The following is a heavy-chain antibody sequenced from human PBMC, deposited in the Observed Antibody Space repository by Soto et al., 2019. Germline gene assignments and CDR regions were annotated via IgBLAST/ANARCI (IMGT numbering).Heavy chain of an antibody. CDR3: ARDLRGNTHFDY. CDR2: VSSSNKQ. CDR1: GFTFTSYG. J-gene: IGHJ4*02. V-gene: IGHV3-48*02. D-gene: IGHD2-2*02. Sequence: GGSLRLSCATSGFTFTSYGLNWVRQAPGKGLEWISYVSSSNKQYYADSVKGRFTISRDNAKNSVFLQMNSLRDEDTAIYYCARDLRGNTHFDYWGQGALVTVSS.